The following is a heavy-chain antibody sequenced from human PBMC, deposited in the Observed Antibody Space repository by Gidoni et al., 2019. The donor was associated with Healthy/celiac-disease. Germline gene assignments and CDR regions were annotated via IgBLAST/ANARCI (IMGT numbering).Heavy chain of an antibody. Sequence: EVQLVESGGGLVQPGGSLRLSCAASGFTFRSYSMNWVRQAPGKGLEWVSYISSSSSTIYYADSVKGRFTISRDNAKNSLYLQMNSLRDEDTAVYYCAKVEYQLPYFDYWGQGTLVTVSS. CDR2: ISSSSSTI. CDR3: AKVEYQLPYFDY. D-gene: IGHD2-2*01. J-gene: IGHJ4*02. V-gene: IGHV3-48*02. CDR1: GFTFRSYS.